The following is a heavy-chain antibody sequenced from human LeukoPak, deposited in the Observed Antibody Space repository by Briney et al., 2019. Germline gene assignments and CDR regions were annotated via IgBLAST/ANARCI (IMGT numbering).Heavy chain of an antibody. Sequence: GASVKVSCKASGYTFTSYDINWVRQATGQGLEWMGWMNPNSGNTGYAQRFQGRVTMTRNTSISTAYMELSSLRSEDTAVYYCARGPLYSSGRSLDYWGQGTLVTVSS. CDR2: MNPNSGNT. J-gene: IGHJ4*02. V-gene: IGHV1-8*01. CDR3: ARGPLYSSGRSLDY. D-gene: IGHD6-19*01. CDR1: GYTFTSYD.